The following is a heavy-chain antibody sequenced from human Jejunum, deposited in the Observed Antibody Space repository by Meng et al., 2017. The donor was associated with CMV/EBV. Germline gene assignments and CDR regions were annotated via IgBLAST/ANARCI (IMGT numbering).Heavy chain of an antibody. CDR3: ARDSYHYGSSTYNWFDP. CDR2: IHHSGTT. V-gene: IGHV4-59*01. D-gene: IGHD3-10*01. Sequence: SIRTYWWSWIRQSPDKGLEWIGYIHHSGTTNHNPSLRSRVIMSVDTSNNQFSLNLPSVTATYTSVYYFARDSYHYGSSTYNWFDPFGEG. CDR1: SIRTYW. J-gene: IGHJ5*02.